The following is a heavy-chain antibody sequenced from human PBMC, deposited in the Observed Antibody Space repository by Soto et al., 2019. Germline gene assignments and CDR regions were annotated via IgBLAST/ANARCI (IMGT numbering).Heavy chain of an antibody. J-gene: IGHJ6*02. CDR1: GGSISSSNW. CDR3: AMVRGDIYYYGMDV. Sequence: SETLSLTCAVSGGSISSSNWWSWVRQPPGKGLEWIGEIYHSGSTNYNPSLKSRVTISVDKSKNQFSLKLSSVTAADTAVYYCAMVRGDIYYYGMDVWGQGTTVTVSS. D-gene: IGHD3-10*01. V-gene: IGHV4-4*02. CDR2: IYHSGST.